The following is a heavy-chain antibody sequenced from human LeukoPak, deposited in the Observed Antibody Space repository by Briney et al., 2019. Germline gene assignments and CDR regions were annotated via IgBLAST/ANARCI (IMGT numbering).Heavy chain of an antibody. Sequence: GGSLRLSCAASGFTFSSYGMHWVRQAPGKGLEGVAVMWYDGSNKYYADSVKGRFTISRDNSKNTLYLQMHSLRAEDTAVYYCARDEVTTPRDWGQGTLVTVSS. J-gene: IGHJ4*02. CDR2: MWYDGSNK. V-gene: IGHV3-33*01. CDR1: GFTFSSYG. D-gene: IGHD4-17*01. CDR3: ARDEVTTPRD.